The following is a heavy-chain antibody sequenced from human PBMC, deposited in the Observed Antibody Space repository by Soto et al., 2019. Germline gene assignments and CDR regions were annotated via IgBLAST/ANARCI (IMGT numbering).Heavy chain of an antibody. Sequence: GGSLRLSCAASGFTFSSYWMSWVRQAPGKGLEWVANIKQDGSEKYYVDSVKGRFTISRDNAKNSLYLQMNSLRAEDTAVYYCARADRAAAGPRVFDYWGQGTLVTVSS. D-gene: IGHD6-13*01. V-gene: IGHV3-7*05. CDR1: GFTFSSYW. J-gene: IGHJ4*02. CDR2: IKQDGSEK. CDR3: ARADRAAAGPRVFDY.